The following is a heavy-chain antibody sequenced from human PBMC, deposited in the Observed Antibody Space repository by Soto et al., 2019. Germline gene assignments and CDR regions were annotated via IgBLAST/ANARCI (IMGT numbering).Heavy chain of an antibody. Sequence: VQLVESGGGLVQPGGSLRLSCAASGFTFSSYWMSWVRQAPGKGLEWVANIKQDGSEKYYVDSVKGRFTISRDNAKNSLYLQMNSLRAEDTAVYYCARSEYCSSTSCYAGIHYYMDVWGKGTTVTVSS. V-gene: IGHV3-7*01. CDR2: IKQDGSEK. CDR1: GFTFSSYW. J-gene: IGHJ6*03. D-gene: IGHD2-2*01. CDR3: ARSEYCSSTSCYAGIHYYMDV.